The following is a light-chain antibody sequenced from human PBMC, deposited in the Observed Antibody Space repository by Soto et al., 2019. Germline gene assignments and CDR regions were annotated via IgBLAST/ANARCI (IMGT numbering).Light chain of an antibody. CDR2: EGS. J-gene: IGLJ1*01. Sequence: QSALTQPASVSGSPGQSITISCTGTSSDVGGYNFVSWYLQYPGKAPKLMIYEGSKRPSGVSNRFSGSKSGNTASLTISGLQAEDEADYYCCSYAGSSTPYVFGTGTKLTVL. CDR3: CSYAGSSTPYV. CDR1: SSDVGGYNF. V-gene: IGLV2-23*01.